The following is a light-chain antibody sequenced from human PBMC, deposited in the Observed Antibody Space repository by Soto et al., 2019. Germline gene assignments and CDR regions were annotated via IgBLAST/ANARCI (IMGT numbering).Light chain of an antibody. Sequence: QSVLTQPPSVSGAPGQRVTISCTGSSSNIGAGYDVHWYQQLPGTAPKLLIYGNNNRPSGVPDRFSGSKSGTSASLAIAWLQAEDEADYYCQSFDSSLSGSVFGGGTKLTVL. J-gene: IGLJ3*02. V-gene: IGLV1-40*01. CDR1: SSNIGAGYD. CDR3: QSFDSSLSGSV. CDR2: GNN.